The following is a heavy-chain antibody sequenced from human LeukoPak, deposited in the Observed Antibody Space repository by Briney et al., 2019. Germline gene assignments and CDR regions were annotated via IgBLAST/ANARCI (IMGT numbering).Heavy chain of an antibody. CDR2: IYYSGST. CDR1: GGSISSSSYY. D-gene: IGHD3-10*01. CDR3: ARDGYGSGSYYVSYFDY. Sequence: KPSETLSLTCSVSGGSISSSSYYWDWIRQPPGKGLEWIGSIYYSGSTYYNPSLKSRVTISVDTSKNQFSLKLSSVTAADTAMYYCARDGYGSGSYYVSYFDYWGQGTLVTVSS. V-gene: IGHV4-39*07. J-gene: IGHJ4*02.